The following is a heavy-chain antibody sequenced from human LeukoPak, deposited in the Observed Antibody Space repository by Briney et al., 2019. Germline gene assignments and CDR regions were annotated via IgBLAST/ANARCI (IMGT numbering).Heavy chain of an antibody. CDR2: INPNNGGT. J-gene: IGHJ4*02. Sequence: ASVKVSCKASGYTFSGYYMHWVRQAPGQGLEWMGQINPNNGGTNYAQKFQGRVTMTRDTSISTAYMELSRLTSADTAVYYCARPYSGYEWCDYRGQGTLVTVS. CDR3: ARPYSGYEWCDY. CDR1: GYTFSGYY. V-gene: IGHV1-2*06. D-gene: IGHD5-12*01.